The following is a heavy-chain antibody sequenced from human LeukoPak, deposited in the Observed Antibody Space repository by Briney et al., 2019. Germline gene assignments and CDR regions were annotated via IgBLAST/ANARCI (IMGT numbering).Heavy chain of an antibody. D-gene: IGHD6-13*01. CDR3: ARHLAFVAATGIGDPD. CDR2: IDPSDSYT. J-gene: IGHJ4*02. CDR1: GSSFTRYW. Sequence: GASLQISCQGSGSSFTRYWISWVRQLPGKGLEWMGRIDPSDSYTNYSPSFQGHVTISADKSISTAYPQWSSLKASDTAMYYCARHLAFVAATGIGDPDWGQGTLVTVSS. V-gene: IGHV5-10-1*01.